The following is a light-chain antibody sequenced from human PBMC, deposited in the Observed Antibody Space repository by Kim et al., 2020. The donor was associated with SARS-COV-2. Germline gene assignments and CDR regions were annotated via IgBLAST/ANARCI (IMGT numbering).Light chain of an antibody. V-gene: IGKV1-6*01. J-gene: IGKJ2*01. CDR1: QDIRNG. CDR3: LQDYNYPYT. Sequence: SASVGDSVTITCRASQDIRNGLDWYQQKSGKAPKLLIYAASSLQSGVPSRFSGSGSGTDFALTISSLQPEDFATHYCLQDYNYPYTFGQGTKLEI. CDR2: AAS.